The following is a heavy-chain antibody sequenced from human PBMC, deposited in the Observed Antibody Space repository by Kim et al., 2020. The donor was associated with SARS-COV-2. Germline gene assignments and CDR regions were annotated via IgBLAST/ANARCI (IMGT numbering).Heavy chain of an antibody. J-gene: IGHJ4*02. Sequence: TNYNPSLKSRVTISVDTSKSQFTLKLSSVTAADTAVYYCAIGGGIAAADYWGQGTLVTVSS. CDR3: AIGGGIAAADY. V-gene: IGHV4-59*09. CDR2: T. D-gene: IGHD6-13*01.